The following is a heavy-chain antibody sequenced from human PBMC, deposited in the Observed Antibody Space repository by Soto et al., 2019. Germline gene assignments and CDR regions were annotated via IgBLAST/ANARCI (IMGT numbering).Heavy chain of an antibody. Sequence: QVQLVQSGAEVKKPGSSVKVSCKASGGTFSSYAINWVRQAPEQGLEWMGGIIPIFGTANYAQKFQGRVTITADESTSTVYMELSSLRSEDSALYYCATMAAASQVDFWGQGTLVTVSS. J-gene: IGHJ4*02. D-gene: IGHD6-13*01. CDR2: IIPIFGTA. CDR3: ATMAAASQVDF. CDR1: GGTFSSYA. V-gene: IGHV1-69*12.